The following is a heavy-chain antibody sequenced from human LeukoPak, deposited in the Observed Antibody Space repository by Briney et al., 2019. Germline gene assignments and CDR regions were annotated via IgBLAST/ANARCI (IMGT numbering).Heavy chain of an antibody. V-gene: IGHV4-39*01. D-gene: IGHD5-12*01. CDR1: GGSISSGSSS. Sequence: KPSETLSLTCTVSGGSISSGSSSWGWVRQPPGKGLEWIGNINYSGSTYYNPSLKSRVTISVDTSKSQFSLKLSSVTAADTAVYYCARRDSAYGARRDYWGQGTLVTVSS. J-gene: IGHJ4*02. CDR2: INYSGST. CDR3: ARRDSAYGARRDY.